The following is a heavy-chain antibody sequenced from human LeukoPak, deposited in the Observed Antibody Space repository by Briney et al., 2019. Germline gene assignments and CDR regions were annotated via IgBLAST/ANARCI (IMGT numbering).Heavy chain of an antibody. CDR2: FKSKTDGGTT. D-gene: IGHD2-15*01. CDR1: GFTFSNAW. Sequence: PGGSLRLSCAASGFTFSNAWMSWVRQAPGKGLEWVCRFKSKTDGGTTDYAAPVKGRFTISRDDSKNTLYLQMNSLKTEDTAVYYCTTEGGWSFYFDYWGQGTLVTVSS. CDR3: TTEGGWSFYFDY. J-gene: IGHJ4*02. V-gene: IGHV3-15*01.